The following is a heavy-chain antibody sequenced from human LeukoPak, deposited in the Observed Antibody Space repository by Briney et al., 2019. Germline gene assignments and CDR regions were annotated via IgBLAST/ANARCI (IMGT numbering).Heavy chain of an antibody. CDR1: GFTFSDYY. CDR2: ISGTDSAI. Sequence: KTGGSLRLSYAASGFTFSDYYMTWIRQAPGKGLEWVSYISGTDSAIYYADSVKGRFTISRDNAKNSLYLQMNSLRAEDTAVYYCARVPIAAAGSYYFDYWGQGTLVTVSS. CDR3: ARVPIAAAGSYYFDY. J-gene: IGHJ4*02. V-gene: IGHV3-11*01. D-gene: IGHD6-13*01.